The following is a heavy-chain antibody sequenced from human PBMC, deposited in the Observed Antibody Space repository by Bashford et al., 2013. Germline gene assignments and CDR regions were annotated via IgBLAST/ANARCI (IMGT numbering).Heavy chain of an antibody. D-gene: IGHD2-8*01. CDR1: GFTFSNYA. CDR2: ISGSGGGT. Sequence: GSLRLSCAASGFTFSNYAMSWVRQAPGKGLEWVSGISGSGGGTYYADSVKGRFTISRDNSKNTLYLQMNSLRAEDAAVYYCAKDLGVRHYYGMDVWGQGTRSPSP. CDR3: AKDLGVRHYYGMDV. J-gene: IGHJ6*02. V-gene: IGHV3-23*01.